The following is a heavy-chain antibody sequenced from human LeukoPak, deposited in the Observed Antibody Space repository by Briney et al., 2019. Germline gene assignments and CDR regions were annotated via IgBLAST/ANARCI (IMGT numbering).Heavy chain of an antibody. J-gene: IGHJ4*02. V-gene: IGHV4-39*07. CDR3: ARAVAYYYDSSGYIM. CDR1: GGSISSSSYY. D-gene: IGHD3-22*01. CDR2: IYYSGST. Sequence: PSETLSLTCTVSGGSISSSSYYWGWIRQPPGKGLEWIGSIYYSGSTYYNPSLKSRVTISVDTSKNQFSLKLSSVTAADTAVYYCARAVAYYYDSSGYIMWGQGTLVTVSS.